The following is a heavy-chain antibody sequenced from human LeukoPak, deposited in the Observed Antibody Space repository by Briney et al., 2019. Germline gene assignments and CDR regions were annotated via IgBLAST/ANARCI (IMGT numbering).Heavy chain of an antibody. V-gene: IGHV3-23*01. CDR1: GFTFSSYG. D-gene: IGHD6-6*01. CDR3: ARDTLSSPRRFDY. J-gene: IGHJ4*02. Sequence: GGSLRLSCAASGFTFSSYGMTWVRQAPGKGLEWVSGISGRGGSTYYADSVKGRFTISRDNSKNTLYLQMNSLRAEDTAVYYCARDTLSSPRRFDYWGQGTLVTVSS. CDR2: ISGRGGST.